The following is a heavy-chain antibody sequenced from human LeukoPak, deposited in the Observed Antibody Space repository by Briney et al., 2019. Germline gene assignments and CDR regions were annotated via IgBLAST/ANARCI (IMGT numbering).Heavy chain of an antibody. Sequence: SETLSLTCTVSGGSISSSSYYWGWIRQPPGKGLEWIGYIYYSGSTNCNPSLKSRVTISVDTSKNQFSLKLSSVTAADTAVYYCARHSGSSGWYHFDYWGQGTLVTVSS. CDR1: GGSISSSSYY. CDR3: ARHSGSSGWYHFDY. J-gene: IGHJ4*02. V-gene: IGHV4-61*05. CDR2: IYYSGST. D-gene: IGHD6-19*01.